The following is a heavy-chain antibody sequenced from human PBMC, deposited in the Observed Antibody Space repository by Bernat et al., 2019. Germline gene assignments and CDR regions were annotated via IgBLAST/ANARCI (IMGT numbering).Heavy chain of an antibody. CDR2: IKSQGDDGTT. CDR1: GFSFSDAW. D-gene: IGHD3-16*01. CDR3: TTGFRVGGVWFSVVN. Sequence: EVQLVESGGGLVKPGGSLRLSCAASGFSFSDAWMSWVRQAPGKGLEWVGRIKSQGDDGTTDYAAYVKGRFITSRDDSKSTLYLQMNSLKSEDTGVYYCTTGFRVGGVWFSVVNWGLGTLVTVSS. V-gene: IGHV3-15*01. J-gene: IGHJ4*02.